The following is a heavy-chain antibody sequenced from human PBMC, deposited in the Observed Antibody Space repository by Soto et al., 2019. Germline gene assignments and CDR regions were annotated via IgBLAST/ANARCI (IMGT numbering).Heavy chain of an antibody. CDR1: GGSSSSSNW. CDR3: ARDPSVPAARSYAMDV. D-gene: IGHD2-2*01. CDR2: IYHSGST. J-gene: IGHJ6*02. Sequence: SETLSLTCTVSGGSSSSSNWWSWVRQPPGKGLEWIEEIYHSGSTNYNPSLKSRVTISVDKSKNQFSLKLSSVTAADTAVYYCARDPSVPAARSYAMDVWGQGTTVTSP. V-gene: IGHV4-4*02.